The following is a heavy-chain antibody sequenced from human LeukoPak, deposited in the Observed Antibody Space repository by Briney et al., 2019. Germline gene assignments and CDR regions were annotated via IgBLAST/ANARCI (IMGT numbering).Heavy chain of an antibody. D-gene: IGHD2-15*01. CDR3: VRGYSFGPYGMDV. CDR1: GFPFSSYA. Sequence: GGSLILSCSASGFPFSSYAMHWVRQAPGKGLEYVSAISDSGGSTYYADSVKGRFTISRDNSKNTLYLQMGSLRAEDTAVYFCVRGYSFGPYGMDVWGQGTTVTVSS. V-gene: IGHV3-64D*09. CDR2: ISDSGGST. J-gene: IGHJ6*02.